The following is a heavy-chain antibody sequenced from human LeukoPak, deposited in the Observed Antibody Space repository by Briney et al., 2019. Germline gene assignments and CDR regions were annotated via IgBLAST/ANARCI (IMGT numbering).Heavy chain of an antibody. V-gene: IGHV3-23*01. CDR1: GFTFSSYA. CDR3: AKAGFGESFFDY. J-gene: IGHJ4*02. CDR2: ISGSGGST. Sequence: GGSLRLSCAASGFTFSSYAMSWVRQAPGKGLEWVSAISGSGGSTYYADSVKGRLTISRDNSKNTLYLQMNSLRAEDTAVYYCAKAGFGESFFDYWGQGTLVTVSS. D-gene: IGHD3-10*01.